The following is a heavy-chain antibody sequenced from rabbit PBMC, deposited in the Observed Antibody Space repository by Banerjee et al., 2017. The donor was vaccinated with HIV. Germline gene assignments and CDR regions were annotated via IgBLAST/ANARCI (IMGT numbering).Heavy chain of an antibody. CDR1: GFSFSNNYV. V-gene: IGHV1S45*01. Sequence: QEQLEESGGDLVKPEGSLTLTCTASGFSFSNNYVMCWVRQAPGKGLEWIGCINTSSGNIVYASWAKGRFTISKTSSTTVTLQMTSLTAADTATYFCARGVYIGGTIPTYFNLRGQGTLVTVS. J-gene: IGHJ4*01. D-gene: IGHD1-1*01. CDR2: INTSSGNI. CDR3: ARGVYIGGTIPTYFNL.